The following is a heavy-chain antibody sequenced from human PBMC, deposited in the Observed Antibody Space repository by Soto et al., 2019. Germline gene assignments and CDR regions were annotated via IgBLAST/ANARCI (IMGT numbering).Heavy chain of an antibody. V-gene: IGHV1-69*13. CDR2: IIPIFGTA. D-gene: IGHD5-18*01. J-gene: IGHJ6*02. CDR3: ARGYSDSSRDYYYGMDV. CDR1: GGTFSSYA. Sequence: SVKVSCKASGGTFSSYAISWVRQAPGQGLEWMGGIIPIFGTANYAQKFQGRVTITADESTSTAYMELSSLRSEDTAVYYCARGYSDSSRDYYYGMDVWGQGTTVTVSS.